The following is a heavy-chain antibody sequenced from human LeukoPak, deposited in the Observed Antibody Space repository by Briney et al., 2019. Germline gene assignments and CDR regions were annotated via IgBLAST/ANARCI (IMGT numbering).Heavy chain of an antibody. Sequence: SETLSLTCTVSGGSISSYYWSWIRQPAGKGLEWIGRIYTSGSTNYNPSLKSRVTISVDTSKNQFSLKLSSVTAADTAVYYCARAHPTYYYDSSGYHDAFDIWGQGTMVTVSS. V-gene: IGHV4-4*07. CDR2: IYTSGST. CDR3: ARAHPTYYYDSSGYHDAFDI. D-gene: IGHD3-22*01. CDR1: GGSISSYY. J-gene: IGHJ3*02.